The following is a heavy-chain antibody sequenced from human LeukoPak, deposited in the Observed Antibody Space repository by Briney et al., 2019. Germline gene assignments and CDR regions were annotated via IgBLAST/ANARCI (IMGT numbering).Heavy chain of an antibody. D-gene: IGHD6-13*01. Sequence: GGSLRLSCAASGFTFSSYAMHWVRQAPGKGLEWVAVISYDGSNKYYADSVKGRFTISRDNSKNTLYLRMNSLRAEDTAVYYCSSSWYNYWGQGTLVTVSS. J-gene: IGHJ4*02. CDR2: ISYDGSNK. CDR3: SSSWYNY. V-gene: IGHV3-30-3*01. CDR1: GFTFSSYA.